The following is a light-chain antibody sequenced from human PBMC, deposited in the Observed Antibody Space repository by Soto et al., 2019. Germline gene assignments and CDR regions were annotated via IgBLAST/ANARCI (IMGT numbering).Light chain of an antibody. CDR3: TSYTSSSPYV. CDR2: EVS. Sequence: QSALTQPASVSGSPGQSITISCTGTSGDVGRYNYVSWYQHHPGKVPKLVIYEVSKRPSGVCHRFSGSKSGNTASLTISALQAEDEADYYCTSYTSSSPYVFGTGTKLTVL. CDR1: SGDVGRYNY. J-gene: IGLJ1*01. V-gene: IGLV2-14*01.